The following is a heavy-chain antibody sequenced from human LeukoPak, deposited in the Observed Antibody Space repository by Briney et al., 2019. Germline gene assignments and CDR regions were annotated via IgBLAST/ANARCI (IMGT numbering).Heavy chain of an antibody. CDR3: ARGDTAMPSFDY. J-gene: IGHJ4*02. V-gene: IGHV4-59*01. D-gene: IGHD5-18*01. CDR2: IYYSGST. CDR1: GGSISSYY. Sequence: SETLSLTCTVPGGSISSYYWCWIRQPPGKGLGGVGYIYYSGSTNYSPSLKSRVTISVDTSKSQFSLKLSSVTAADTAVYYCARGDTAMPSFDYWGQGTLVTVSS.